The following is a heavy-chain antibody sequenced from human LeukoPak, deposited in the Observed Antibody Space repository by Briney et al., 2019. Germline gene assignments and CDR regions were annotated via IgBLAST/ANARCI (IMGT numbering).Heavy chain of an antibody. D-gene: IGHD3-22*01. CDR2: ISGSGGDP. CDR1: GFTFSSYA. CDR3: AKYDSFDHYYDSSGRFDC. Sequence: GGSLRLSCAASGFTFSSYAMSWVRQDPGKGLAWVSAISGSGGDPYYADSVKGRFTISRDNSKNTLFLQMNSLRAEDTAVYYCAKYDSFDHYYDSSGRFDCWGQGTLVTVSS. V-gene: IGHV3-23*01. J-gene: IGHJ4*02.